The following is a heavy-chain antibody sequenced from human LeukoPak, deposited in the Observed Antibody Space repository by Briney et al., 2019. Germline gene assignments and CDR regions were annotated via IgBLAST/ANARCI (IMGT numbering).Heavy chain of an antibody. V-gene: IGHV4-34*01. Sequence: SETLSLTCAVYGGSFSGYYWSWIRQPPGKGLEWIGEINHSGSTNYDPSLKSRVTISVDTSKNQSSLKLSSVTAADTAVYYCARLLPMDVWGQGTTVTVSS. CDR1: GGSFSGYY. CDR3: ARLLPMDV. D-gene: IGHD2-21*01. CDR2: INHSGST. J-gene: IGHJ6*02.